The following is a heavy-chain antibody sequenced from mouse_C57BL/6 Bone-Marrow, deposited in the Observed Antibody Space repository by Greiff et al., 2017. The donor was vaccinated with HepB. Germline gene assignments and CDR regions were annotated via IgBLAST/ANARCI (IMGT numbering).Heavy chain of an antibody. CDR2: ISYDGSN. V-gene: IGHV3-6*01. Sequence: EVKLQESGPGLVKPSQSLSLTCSVTGYSITSGYYWNWIRQFPGNKLEWMGYISYDGSNNYNPSLKNRISITRDTSKNQFFLKLNSVTTEDTATYYCARGGVWPFDYWGQGTTLTVSS. D-gene: IGHD2-10*02. CDR3: ARGGVWPFDY. J-gene: IGHJ2*01. CDR1: GYSITSGYY.